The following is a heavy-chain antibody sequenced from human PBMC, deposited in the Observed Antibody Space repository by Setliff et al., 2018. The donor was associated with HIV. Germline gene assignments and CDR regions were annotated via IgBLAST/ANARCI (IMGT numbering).Heavy chain of an antibody. D-gene: IGHD4-4*01. CDR3: ARDVDYTDAFDI. V-gene: IGHV1-18*01. CDR1: GYTFTSYG. Sequence: ASVKVSCKASGYTFTSYGISWVRQAPGQGLEWMGLISAYNGNTNYAQKLQGRVTMTTDTSTSTAYMELRSLRSDDTAVYYCARDVDYTDAFDIWGQGTMVTVSS. J-gene: IGHJ3*02. CDR2: ISAYNGNT.